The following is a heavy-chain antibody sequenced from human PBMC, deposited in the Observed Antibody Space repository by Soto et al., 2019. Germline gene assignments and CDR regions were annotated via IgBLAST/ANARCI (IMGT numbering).Heavy chain of an antibody. V-gene: IGHV1-69*13. J-gene: IGHJ6*02. CDR1: GGTFSSYA. CDR3: ASAVDTAMVEEFYYYYGMDV. CDR2: IIPIFGTA. D-gene: IGHD5-18*01. Sequence: SVKVSCKASGGTFSSYAISWVRQAPGQGLEWMGGIIPIFGTANYAQKFQGRVTITADESTSTAYMELSSLRSEDTAVYYCASAVDTAMVEEFYYYYGMDVWGQGTTVTVSS.